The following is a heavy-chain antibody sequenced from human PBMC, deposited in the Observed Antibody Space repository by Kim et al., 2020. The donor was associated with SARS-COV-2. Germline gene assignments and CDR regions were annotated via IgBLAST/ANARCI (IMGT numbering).Heavy chain of an antibody. J-gene: IGHJ5*02. V-gene: IGHV4-39*01. CDR2: IYYSGST. D-gene: IGHD3-16*01. Sequence: SETLSLTCTVSGGSISSSSYYWGWIRQPPGKGLEWIGSIYYSGSTYYNPSLKSRVTISVDTSKNQFSLKLSSVTAADTAVYYCASPGDGYPGWFDPWGQGTLVTVSS. CDR3: ASPGDGYPGWFDP. CDR1: GGSISSSSYY.